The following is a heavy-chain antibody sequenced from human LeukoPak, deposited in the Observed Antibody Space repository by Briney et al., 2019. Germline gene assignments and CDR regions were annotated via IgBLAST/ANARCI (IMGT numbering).Heavy chain of an antibody. CDR2: INPTSGGT. J-gene: IGHJ3*01. CDR3: AREFRTTTWSYDAFDL. V-gene: IGHV1-2*02. Sequence: ASVKVSCKASGYTFTGYYMHWVRQAPGQGLEWVGWINPTSGGTNYAQKFQDRVTMTRDTSNNTSYMELSRLTSDDTAVYYCAREFRTTTWSYDAFDLWGQGTMVTVSS. CDR1: GYTFTGYY. D-gene: IGHD1-1*01.